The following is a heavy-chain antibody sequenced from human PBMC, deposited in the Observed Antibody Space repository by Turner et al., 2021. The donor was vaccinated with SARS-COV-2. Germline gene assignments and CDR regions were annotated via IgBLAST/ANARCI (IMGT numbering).Heavy chain of an antibody. D-gene: IGHD4-17*01. J-gene: IGHJ6*02. CDR1: GYTCTGYY. CDR3: ARGASVTPDRYYYYYFGMDV. CDR2: INPNSGGT. Sequence: QVQLVQSGAEAKKPGASVKVSCKASGYTCTGYYMHWVRQAPGQGLEWMGWINPNSGGTNYAQKFQGRVTMTRDTSISTAYLELSRLRSDDTAVYYCARGASVTPDRYYYYYFGMDVWGQGTTVTVSS. V-gene: IGHV1-2*02.